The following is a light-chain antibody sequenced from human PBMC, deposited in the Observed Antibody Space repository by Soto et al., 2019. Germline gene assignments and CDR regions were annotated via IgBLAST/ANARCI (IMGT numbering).Light chain of an antibody. CDR2: AAS. J-gene: IGKJ1*01. Sequence: DIQMTQSPSSLSASVGDRVTITCRASQSISSYLNWYQQKPGKAPKLLIYAASSLQIGVPSRFSGSGSGTDFTLTISSLQPEDFATYYCQQSYSTPQTFGQGTKVESK. CDR1: QSISSY. V-gene: IGKV1-39*01. CDR3: QQSYSTPQT.